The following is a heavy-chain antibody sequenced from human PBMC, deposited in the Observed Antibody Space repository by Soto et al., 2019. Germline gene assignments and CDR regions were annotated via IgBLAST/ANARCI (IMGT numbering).Heavy chain of an antibody. CDR3: ARDYYDFWRGFLNYGMDV. D-gene: IGHD3-3*01. CDR1: GFTFSSYS. Sequence: GGSLRLSCAASGFTFSSYSMNWVRQAPGKGLEWVSYISSSSSTIYYADSAKGRFTISRDNAKNSLYLQMNSLRDEDTAVYYCARDYYDFWRGFLNYGMDVWGQGTTVTVSS. CDR2: ISSSSSTI. J-gene: IGHJ6*02. V-gene: IGHV3-48*02.